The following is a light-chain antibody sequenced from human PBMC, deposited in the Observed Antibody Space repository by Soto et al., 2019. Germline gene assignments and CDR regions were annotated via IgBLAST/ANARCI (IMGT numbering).Light chain of an antibody. J-gene: IGKJ5*01. CDR2: GAS. V-gene: IGKV3D-20*02. CDR1: QSVSNNY. CDR3: QQRSNWTIT. Sequence: EIVITQFPATLYGTPGERVTLSCRASQSVSNNYLAWYQQKPGQAPRLIIYGASNRATGIPERFSGSGAGTDFTLTISSLEPEDVEVDYCQQRSNWTITFCQGTRLEIK.